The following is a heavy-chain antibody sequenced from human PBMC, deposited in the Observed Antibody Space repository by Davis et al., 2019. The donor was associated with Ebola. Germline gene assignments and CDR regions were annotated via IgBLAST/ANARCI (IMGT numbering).Heavy chain of an antibody. CDR1: GFTFRNYA. V-gene: IGHV3-23*01. CDR3: AKAMYTVTPIRNGMDV. Sequence: GESLKISCGASGFTFRNYAMAWVRQAPGKGLEWVSAISGPGTTTYYAESVKGRFTISRDNSKNTLLLQMNSLGVEDTAVFYCAKAMYTVTPIRNGMDVWGQGTTVTVSS. J-gene: IGHJ6*02. D-gene: IGHD4-17*01. CDR2: ISGPGTTT.